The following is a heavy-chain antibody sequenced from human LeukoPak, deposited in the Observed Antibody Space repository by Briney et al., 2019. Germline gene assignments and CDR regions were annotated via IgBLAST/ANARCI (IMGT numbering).Heavy chain of an antibody. J-gene: IGHJ4*02. D-gene: IGHD2-15*01. CDR2: IAYGGSNT. Sequence: GGSLRLSCAASGFTFSSYGLHWVRQAPGKGLEGVAVIAYGGSNTYYADSVKGRFTISRDNSKDTLYLQMNSLRAEDAAVYYCAKAHCSGGSCYYILDYFDYWGQGTLVTVSS. CDR1: GFTFSSYG. CDR3: AKAHCSGGSCYYILDYFDY. V-gene: IGHV3-30*18.